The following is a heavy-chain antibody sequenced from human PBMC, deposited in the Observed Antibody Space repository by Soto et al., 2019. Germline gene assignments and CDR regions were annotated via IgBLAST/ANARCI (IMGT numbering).Heavy chain of an antibody. Sequence: QVQLVESGGGVVQPGRSLRLSCAASGFTFSSYGMHWVRQAPGKGLEWVAVIWYDGSNKYYADSVKGRFTISRDNSKNTLYLQMNSLRAEDTAVYYCARDGERRFGEFFDYWGQGTLVTVSS. CDR1: GFTFSSYG. D-gene: IGHD3-10*01. CDR2: IWYDGSNK. J-gene: IGHJ4*02. V-gene: IGHV3-33*01. CDR3: ARDGERRFGEFFDY.